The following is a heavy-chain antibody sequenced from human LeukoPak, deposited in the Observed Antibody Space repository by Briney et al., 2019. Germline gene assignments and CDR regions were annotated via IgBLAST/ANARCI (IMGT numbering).Heavy chain of an antibody. J-gene: IGHJ3*02. CDR3: AFGHLELGAFDI. D-gene: IGHD3-3*01. CDR1: GFTFSSYA. Sequence: GGSLRLSCAASGFTFSSYAMHWVRQAPGKGLEYVSAISSNGGSTYYANSVKGRFTISRDNSKNTLYLQMGSLRAEDMAVYYCAFGHLELGAFDIWGQGTMVTVSS. V-gene: IGHV3-64*01. CDR2: ISSNGGST.